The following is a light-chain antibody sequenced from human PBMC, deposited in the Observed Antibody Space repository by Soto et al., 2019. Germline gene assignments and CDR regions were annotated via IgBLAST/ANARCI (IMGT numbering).Light chain of an antibody. CDR2: KAS. J-gene: IGKJ1*01. Sequence: DIQMTQSPSTLSGSVGDRVTITFRASQTISIWLAWYQPTPGKAPKLLIYKASTLKSGVPSRFSGSGSGTEFTLTISSLQPDDFATYYCQHYNSYSEACGQGTKGDIK. V-gene: IGKV1-5*03. CDR3: QHYNSYSEA. CDR1: QTISIW.